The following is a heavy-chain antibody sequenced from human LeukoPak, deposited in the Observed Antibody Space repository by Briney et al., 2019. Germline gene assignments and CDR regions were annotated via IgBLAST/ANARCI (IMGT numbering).Heavy chain of an antibody. Sequence: WASEKVSCKASGYTFTSYGISWVRQAPGQGLEWMGWISAYNGNTNYAQKLQGRVTMTTDTSTSTAYMELRSLRSDDTAVYYCARTLELDDWFDPWGQGTLVTVSS. CDR1: GYTFTSYG. CDR3: ARTLELDDWFDP. J-gene: IGHJ5*02. D-gene: IGHD1-7*01. V-gene: IGHV1-18*01. CDR2: ISAYNGNT.